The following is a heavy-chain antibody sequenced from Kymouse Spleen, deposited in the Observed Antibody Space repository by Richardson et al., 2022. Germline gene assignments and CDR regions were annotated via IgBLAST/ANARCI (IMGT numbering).Heavy chain of an antibody. Sequence: EVQLVESGGGLVQPGGSLRLSCAASGFTFSSYAMSWVRQAPGKGLEWVSAISGSGGSTYYADSVKGRFTISRDNSKNTLYLQMNSLRAEDTAVYYCAKSGITGTHYYYYGMDVWGQGTTVTVSS. D-gene: IGHD1-7*01. CDR1: GFTFSSYA. J-gene: IGHJ6*02. V-gene: IGHV3-23*04. CDR2: ISGSGGST. CDR3: AKSGITGTHYYYYGMDV.